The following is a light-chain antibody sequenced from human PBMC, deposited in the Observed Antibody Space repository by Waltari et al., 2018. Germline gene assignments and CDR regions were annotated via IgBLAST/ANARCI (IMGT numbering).Light chain of an antibody. CDR2: GAS. CDR3: QQYGSSPRT. J-gene: IGKJ1*01. V-gene: IGKV3-20*01. Sequence: EIVLTQSPATLSLFPGERATLSCRASQSVTSSFLAWYQQKPGQPPRLLIYGASSRATGIPHRFSGSGSGTDFTLSISSLEPEDFAVYYCQQYGSSPRTFGQGTKVEIK. CDR1: QSVTSSF.